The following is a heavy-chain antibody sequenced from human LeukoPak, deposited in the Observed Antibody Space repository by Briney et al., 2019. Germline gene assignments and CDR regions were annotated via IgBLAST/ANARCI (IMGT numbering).Heavy chain of an antibody. CDR1: GFTFSSYG. J-gene: IGHJ4*02. CDR2: ISYDGSNK. CDR3: ARERGSSAPYYFDY. Sequence: PGRSLRLSCAASGFTFSSYGMHWVRQAPGKGLEWVAVISYDGSNKYYADSVKGRFTISRDNSKNTLYLQMNSLRAEDTAVYYCARERGSSAPYYFDYWGQGTLVTVPS. D-gene: IGHD3-10*01. V-gene: IGHV3-30*03.